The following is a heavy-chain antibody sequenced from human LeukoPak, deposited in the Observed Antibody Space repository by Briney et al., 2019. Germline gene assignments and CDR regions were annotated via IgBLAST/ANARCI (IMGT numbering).Heavy chain of an antibody. D-gene: IGHD3-10*01. V-gene: IGHV4-30-2*01. Sequence: SSETLSLTCAVSGGSISSGGYSWSWIRQPPGKGLEWIGYIYHSGSTYYNPSLKSRVTISVDRSKNQFSLKLSSVTAADTAVYYCARGEVLLWFGDAFDIWGPGTMVTVSS. CDR1: GGSISSGGYS. CDR3: ARGEVLLWFGDAFDI. CDR2: IYHSGST. J-gene: IGHJ3*02.